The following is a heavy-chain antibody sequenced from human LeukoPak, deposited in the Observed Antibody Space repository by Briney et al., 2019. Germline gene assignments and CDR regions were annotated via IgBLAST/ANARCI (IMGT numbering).Heavy chain of an antibody. CDR3: ARDHYYGSGSYYFPFDY. J-gene: IGHJ4*02. CDR1: GYTFTSYG. D-gene: IGHD3-10*01. Sequence: ASVKVSCKASGYTFTSYGISWVRQAPGQGLEWMGWISAYNGNTNYAQKLQGRVTMTTDTSTSTAYMELRSLRSDDTAVYYCARDHYYGSGSYYFPFDYWGQGTPVTVSS. CDR2: ISAYNGNT. V-gene: IGHV1-18*01.